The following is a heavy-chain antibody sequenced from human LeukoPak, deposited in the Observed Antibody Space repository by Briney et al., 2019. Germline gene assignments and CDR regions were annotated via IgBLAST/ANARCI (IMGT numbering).Heavy chain of an antibody. V-gene: IGHV3-74*01. CDR2: INSDGSDT. CDR1: GFIFSTYW. J-gene: IGHJ3*01. Sequence: AGGSLRLSCAASGFIFSTYWMHWVRQAPGKGLVWVSRINSDGSDTIYADSVKGRFTISRDNAKNTLDLQLSSLGAEDTAVYYCGRGGMNHGFDYWGQGTTVTVSS. D-gene: IGHD1-14*01. CDR3: GRGGMNHGFDY.